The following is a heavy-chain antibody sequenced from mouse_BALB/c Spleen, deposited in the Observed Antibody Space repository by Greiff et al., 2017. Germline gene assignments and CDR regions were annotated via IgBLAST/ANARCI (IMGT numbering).Heavy chain of an antibody. Sequence: VQLQQPGAELVRPGASVKLSCKASGYTFTSYWINWVKQRPGQGLEWIGNIYPSDSYTNYNQKFKDKATLTVDKSSSTAYMQLSSPTSEDSAVYYCTNGNYVNAMDYWGQGTSVTVSS. CDR2: IYPSDSYT. V-gene: IGHV1-69*02. CDR1: GYTFTSYW. J-gene: IGHJ4*01. D-gene: IGHD2-1*01. CDR3: TNGNYVNAMDY.